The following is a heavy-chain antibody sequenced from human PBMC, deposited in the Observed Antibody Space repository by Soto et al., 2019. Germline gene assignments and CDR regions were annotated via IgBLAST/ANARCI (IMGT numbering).Heavy chain of an antibody. CDR3: ASSLSIAALGAFDI. J-gene: IGHJ3*02. CDR2: ISAYNGNT. D-gene: IGHD6-6*01. CDR1: GYTFTSYV. V-gene: IGHV1-18*01. Sequence: ASVKVCCKASGYTFTSYVISWVRQAPGQGLEWMGWISAYNGNTNYGQKLQGRVTMTTDTSTSTAYMELRSLRSDDTAVYYCASSLSIAALGAFDIWGQGTMVTVSS.